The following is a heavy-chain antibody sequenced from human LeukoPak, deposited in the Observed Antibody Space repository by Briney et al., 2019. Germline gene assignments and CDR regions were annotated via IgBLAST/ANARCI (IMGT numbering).Heavy chain of an antibody. J-gene: IGHJ5*02. CDR2: IYTSGST. V-gene: IGHV4-61*02. D-gene: IGHD2-15*01. Sequence: PSETLSLTCTVSGGSISSGSCYWSWIRQPAGKGLEWIGRIYTSGSTNYNPSLKSRVTISVDTSKNQFSLKLSSVTAADTAVYYCARVKGGGGSFSRFDPWGQGTLVTVSS. CDR1: GGSISSGSCY. CDR3: ARVKGGGGSFSRFDP.